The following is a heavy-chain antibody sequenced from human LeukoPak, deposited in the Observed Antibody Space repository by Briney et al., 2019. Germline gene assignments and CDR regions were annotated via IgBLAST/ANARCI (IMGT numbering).Heavy chain of an antibody. CDR3: ARDQGGYCSSTSCGGPNWFDP. V-gene: IGHV4-61*01. J-gene: IGHJ5*02. CDR2: IYYSGST. D-gene: IGHD2-2*01. Sequence: PSETLSLTCTVSGGSISSSSYYWGWIRQPPGKGLEWIGYIYYSGSTNYNPSLKSRVTISVDTSKNQFSLKLSSVTAADTAVYYCARDQGGYCSSTSCGGPNWFDPWGQGTLVTVSS. CDR1: GGSISSSSYY.